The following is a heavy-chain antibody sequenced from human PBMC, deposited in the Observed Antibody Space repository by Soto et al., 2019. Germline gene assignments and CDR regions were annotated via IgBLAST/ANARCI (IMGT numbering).Heavy chain of an antibody. CDR2: ISPFNGNP. Sequence: QLHLVQSGAEVKKPGASVKVSCKTSGYIFTSYGINGVRQAPGQVLEWMGWISPFNGNPKVAQKFQGRVNMTTDTPTTTAYMELRSLRPDETAMYFCARDFWSLLLVPGSPHPGGSGSKLFGLDLWGHGTMVSVSS. CDR3: ARDFWSLLLVPGSPHPGGSGSKLFGLDL. D-gene: IGHD3-3*01. J-gene: IGHJ3*01. CDR1: GYIFTSYG. V-gene: IGHV1-18*01.